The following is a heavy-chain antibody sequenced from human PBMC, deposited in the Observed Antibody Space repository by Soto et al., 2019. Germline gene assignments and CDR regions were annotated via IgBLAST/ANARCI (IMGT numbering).Heavy chain of an antibody. D-gene: IGHD2-2*01. CDR1: GFTFSSYA. CDR2: ISGSGGST. Sequence: PGGSLRLSCAASGFTFSSYAMSWVRQAPGKGLEWVSAISGSGGSTYYADSVKGRFTISRDNSKNTLYLQMNSLRAEDTAVYYCAKDHAGGDTVVVPADSFDYWGQRTLVTVSS. V-gene: IGHV3-23*01. CDR3: AKDHAGGDTVVVPADSFDY. J-gene: IGHJ4*02.